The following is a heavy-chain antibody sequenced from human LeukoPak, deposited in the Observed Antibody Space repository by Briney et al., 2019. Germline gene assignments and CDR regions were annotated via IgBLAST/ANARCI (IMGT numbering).Heavy chain of an antibody. Sequence: GRSLRLSCAASGFTFSSYGMHWVRQAPGKGLEWVAVISYDGSNKYYADSVKGRFTISRDNSKNTLYLQMNSLRAEDTAVYYCAKGVVVTAPTDDAFDIWGQGTMVTVSS. V-gene: IGHV3-30*18. D-gene: IGHD2-21*02. J-gene: IGHJ3*02. CDR1: GFTFSSYG. CDR3: AKGVVVTAPTDDAFDI. CDR2: ISYDGSNK.